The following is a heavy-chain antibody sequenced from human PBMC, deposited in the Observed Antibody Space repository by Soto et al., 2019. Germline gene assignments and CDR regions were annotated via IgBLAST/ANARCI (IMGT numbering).Heavy chain of an antibody. Sequence: PGGSLRLSCAASGFTFSSYAMHWVRQAPGKGLEWVAVISYEGSNKYNADSVKGRLTISRDNSKNTLYLQMNSLRAEDTAVYYCATIVGATYDYWGQGTLVTVSS. D-gene: IGHD1-26*01. J-gene: IGHJ4*02. V-gene: IGHV3-30-3*01. CDR2: ISYEGSNK. CDR3: ATIVGATYDY. CDR1: GFTFSSYA.